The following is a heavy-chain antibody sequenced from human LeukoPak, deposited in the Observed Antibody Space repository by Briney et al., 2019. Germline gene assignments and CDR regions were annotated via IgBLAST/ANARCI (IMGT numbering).Heavy chain of an antibody. CDR3: ARVRSSGWGPHFDY. V-gene: IGHV4-4*07. CDR2: IYTSGNT. D-gene: IGHD6-19*01. CDR1: GGSISSYY. J-gene: IGHJ4*02. Sequence: SETLSLTCTVSGGSISSYYWSWIRQPAGKGLEWIGRIYTSGNTNYNPSLKSRVTMSVDTSKNQFSLKLSSVTAADTAVYYCARVRSSGWGPHFDYWGQGTLVTVSS.